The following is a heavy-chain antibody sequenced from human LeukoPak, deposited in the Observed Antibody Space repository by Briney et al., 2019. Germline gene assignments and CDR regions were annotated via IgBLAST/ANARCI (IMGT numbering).Heavy chain of an antibody. CDR1: GVSISSGGYY. CDR3: ARVGSDILTGYGAFDI. Sequence: SETLSLTCTVSGVSISSGGYYWSWIRQHPGKGLEWIVYIYYSGSTYYNPSLKSLVIISVDTSKNQFSLKLSSVTAADTAVYYCARVGSDILTGYGAFDIWGQGTMVTVSS. D-gene: IGHD3-9*01. V-gene: IGHV4-31*01. J-gene: IGHJ3*02. CDR2: IYYSGST.